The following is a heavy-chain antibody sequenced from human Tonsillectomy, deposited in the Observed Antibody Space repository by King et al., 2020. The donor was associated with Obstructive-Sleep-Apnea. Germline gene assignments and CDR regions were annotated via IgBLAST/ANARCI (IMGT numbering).Heavy chain of an antibody. CDR1: GFTFDDYG. CDR3: AKDRAAAAWGVMDV. Sequence: VQLVESGGGLVQPGRSLRLSCAASGFTFDDYGMHWVRQAPGKGLEWVSGISWNSGSIGYADSVKGRFTISRDNAKNSLFLQMNSLRAEDTALYYCAKDRAAAAWGVMDVWGQGTTVTVSS. CDR2: ISWNSGSI. D-gene: IGHD6-13*01. V-gene: IGHV3-9*01. J-gene: IGHJ6*02.